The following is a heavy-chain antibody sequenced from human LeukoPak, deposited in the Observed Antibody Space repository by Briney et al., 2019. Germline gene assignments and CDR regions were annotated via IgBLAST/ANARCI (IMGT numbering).Heavy chain of an antibody. CDR3: ARAGSGRSPDWFDL. D-gene: IGHD1-26*01. Sequence: PGGSLRLSCAAAGFTFSDYYMSWIRQAPGKGLEWGSYISSSGSTIYYADSVKGRFTISRDNAKNSLYLQMNSLRAEHTAVYYCARAGSGRSPDWFDLWGQGTLVTVSS. CDR1: GFTFSDYY. J-gene: IGHJ5*02. V-gene: IGHV3-11*04. CDR2: ISSSGSTI.